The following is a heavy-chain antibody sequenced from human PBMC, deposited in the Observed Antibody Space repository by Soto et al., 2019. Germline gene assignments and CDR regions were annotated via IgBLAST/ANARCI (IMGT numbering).Heavy chain of an antibody. D-gene: IGHD4-17*01. CDR2: ISYDGSNK. CDR1: GFTFSSYG. V-gene: IGHV3-30*18. J-gene: IGHJ6*03. Sequence: GGSLRLSCAASGFTFSSYGMHWVRQAPGKGLEWVAVISYDGSNKYYADSVKGRFTISRDNSKNTLYLQMNSLRAEDTAVYYCAKGGVASAYGDYESYMDVWGKGTTVTVSS. CDR3: AKGGVASAYGDYESYMDV.